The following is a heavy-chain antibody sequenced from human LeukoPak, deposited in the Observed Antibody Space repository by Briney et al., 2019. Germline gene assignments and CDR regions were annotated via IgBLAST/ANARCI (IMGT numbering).Heavy chain of an antibody. Sequence: GGSLRLSCSVSGFTFSTYVMHWVRQAPGKGLEYVSAISSNGDNTYYADSVKGRFTISRDNSKNTLYLQMSSLRADDTAVYYCVRGAGYWGQGTLVSVSS. CDR2: ISSNGDNT. J-gene: IGHJ4*02. V-gene: IGHV3-64D*06. CDR3: VRGAGY. CDR1: GFTFSTYV.